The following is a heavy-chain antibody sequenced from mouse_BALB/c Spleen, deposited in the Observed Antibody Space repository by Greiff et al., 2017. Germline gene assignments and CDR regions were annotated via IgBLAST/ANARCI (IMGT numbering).Heavy chain of an antibody. CDR1: GFAFSSYD. D-gene: IGHD2-12*01. CDR2: ISSGGGST. V-gene: IGHV5-12-1*01. CDR3: ARQAYDAWFAY. J-gene: IGHJ3*01. Sequence: EVKLMESGGGLVKPGGSLKLSCAASGFAFSSYDMSWVRQTPEKRLEWVAYISSGGGSTYYPDTVKGRFTISRDNAKNTLYLQMSSLKSEDTAMYYCARQAYDAWFAYWGQGTLVTVSA.